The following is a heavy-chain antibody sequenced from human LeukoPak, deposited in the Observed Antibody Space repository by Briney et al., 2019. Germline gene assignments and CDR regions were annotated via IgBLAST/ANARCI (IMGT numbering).Heavy chain of an antibody. Sequence: SETLSLTCTVSGGSISSYYWSWIRQLPGKGLEWIGYIYYSGRTNYNPSLKSRVTISVDTSKNQFSLKLSSVTAADTAVYYCARHSYGDYAGNYVMDVWGQGTTVTVSS. CDR3: ARHSYGDYAGNYVMDV. D-gene: IGHD4-17*01. V-gene: IGHV4-59*08. CDR1: GGSISSYY. J-gene: IGHJ6*02. CDR2: IYYSGRT.